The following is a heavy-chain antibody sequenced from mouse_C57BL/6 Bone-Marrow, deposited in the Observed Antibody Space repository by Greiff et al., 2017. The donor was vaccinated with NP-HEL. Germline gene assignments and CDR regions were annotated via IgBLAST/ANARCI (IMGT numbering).Heavy chain of an antibody. V-gene: IGHV1-69*01. Sequence: QVQLKQPGAELVMPGASVKLSCKASGYTFTSYWMHWVKQRPGQGLEWIGEIDPSDSYTNYNQKFKGKSTLTVDKSSSTAYMQLSSLTSEDSAVYYCARGRGSSDAMDYWGQGTSVTVSS. J-gene: IGHJ4*01. D-gene: IGHD1-1*01. CDR2: IDPSDSYT. CDR3: ARGRGSSDAMDY. CDR1: GYTFTSYW.